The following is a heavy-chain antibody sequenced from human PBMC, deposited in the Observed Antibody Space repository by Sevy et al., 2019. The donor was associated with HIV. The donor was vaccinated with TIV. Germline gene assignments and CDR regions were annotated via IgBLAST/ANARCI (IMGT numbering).Heavy chain of an antibody. CDR1: GGSISSNL. J-gene: IGHJ3*01. CDR3: ARHQTTAVLYAFDL. V-gene: IGHV4-59*08. D-gene: IGHD2-21*02. Sequence: SETLSLTCTVSGGSISSNLWSWIRQPPGRGLEWIGYMYNTWSTNYNPSLRSRVTISLDTSKNQFSLKLSSVTAADTAVYYCARHQTTAVLYAFDLWGQGTMVTVSS. CDR2: MYNTWST.